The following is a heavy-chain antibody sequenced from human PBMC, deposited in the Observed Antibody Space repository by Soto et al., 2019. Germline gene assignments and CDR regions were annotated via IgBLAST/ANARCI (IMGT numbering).Heavy chain of an antibody. Sequence: QVQLQESGPGLVKPSQTLSLTCTVSGDSISRGGYYWNWIRQHPRKGLEWIGYIYHSGSTNYNPSLQSRVTISVDTSKNPLSLELSRVTAADTAIYYCARDGAGAYGLGGFDPWGQGILVTVSS. CDR1: GDSISRGGYY. V-gene: IGHV4-31*03. CDR3: ARDGAGAYGLGGFDP. CDR2: IYHSGST. J-gene: IGHJ5*02. D-gene: IGHD2-21*01.